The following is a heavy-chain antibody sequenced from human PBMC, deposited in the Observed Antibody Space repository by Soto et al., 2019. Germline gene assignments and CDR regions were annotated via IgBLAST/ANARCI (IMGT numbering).Heavy chain of an antibody. D-gene: IGHD3-22*01. Sequence: SVKFSCKASGGTFSSYAISWVRQAPGQGLEWMGGIIPIFGTANYAQKFQGRVTITADESTSTAYMELSSLRSEDTAVYYCASSYYYDSSGPLGDWFDPWGQGTLVTVSS. J-gene: IGHJ5*02. V-gene: IGHV1-69*13. CDR1: GGTFSSYA. CDR3: ASSYYYDSSGPLGDWFDP. CDR2: IIPIFGTA.